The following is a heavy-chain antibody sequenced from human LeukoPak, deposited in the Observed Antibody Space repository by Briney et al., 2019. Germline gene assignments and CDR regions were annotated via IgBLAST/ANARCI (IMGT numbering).Heavy chain of an antibody. D-gene: IGHD6-13*01. CDR2: INHSRST. CDR3: ARGIAAAGRGWFDP. J-gene: IGHJ5*02. CDR1: GGSFSGYY. Sequence: PSETLSLTCAVHGGSFSGYYWNWIRQPPGKGLEWIGEINHSRSTNYNPSLKSRVTISVDTSKNQFSLKLSSVTAADMAVYYCARGIAAAGRGWFDPWGQGTLVTVSS. V-gene: IGHV4-34*01.